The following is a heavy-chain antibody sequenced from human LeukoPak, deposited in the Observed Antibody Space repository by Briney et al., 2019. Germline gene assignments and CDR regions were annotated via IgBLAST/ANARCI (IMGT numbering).Heavy chain of an antibody. V-gene: IGHV4-59*10. CDR1: GGSFSGYY. Sequence: TSETLSLTCAVYGGSFSGYYWSWIRQPAGKGLEWIGRIYTSGSTNYNPSLKSRVTISVDTSKNQFSLKLSSVTAADTAVYYCARHQTDNYYYYYYMDVWGKGTTVTVSS. CDR2: IYTSGST. CDR3: ARHQTDNYYYYYYMDV. J-gene: IGHJ6*03. D-gene: IGHD2-2*01.